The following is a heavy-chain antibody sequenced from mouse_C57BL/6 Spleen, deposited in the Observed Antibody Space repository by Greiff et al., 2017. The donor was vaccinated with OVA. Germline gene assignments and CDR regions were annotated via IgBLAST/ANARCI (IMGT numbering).Heavy chain of an antibody. Sequence: VQLQESGPGLVAPSQSLSITCTVSGFSFTSYAISWVRQPPGKGLEGLGVIWTGGGTNYNSALKSRLCISKDKSKSQVFLKKNILQTDDTARDYWVRNEGYDYAWFAYWGKGTLVTVSA. CDR2: IWTGGGT. V-gene: IGHV2-9-1*01. J-gene: IGHJ3*01. D-gene: IGHD2-4*01. CDR3: VRNEGYDYAWFAY. CDR1: GFSFTSYA.